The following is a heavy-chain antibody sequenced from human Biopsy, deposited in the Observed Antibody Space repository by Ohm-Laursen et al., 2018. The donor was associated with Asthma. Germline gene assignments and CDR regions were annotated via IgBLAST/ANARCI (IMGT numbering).Heavy chain of an antibody. J-gene: IGHJ4*01. CDR2: ISHDGRES. CDR1: GFAFDSYA. V-gene: IGHV3-30*04. Sequence: SLRLSCAASGFAFDSYAMYWVRQSPGKGPEWVALISHDGRESGYVDSLRGRVTISRDNAKSSLHLQMSSLRAEDTAVYFCARDFTIGSGSPFHFWGPGTLVTVSS. CDR3: ARDFTIGSGSPFHF. D-gene: IGHD3-10*01.